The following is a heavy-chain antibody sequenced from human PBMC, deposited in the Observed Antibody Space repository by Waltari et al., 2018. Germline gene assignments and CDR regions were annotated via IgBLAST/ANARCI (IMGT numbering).Heavy chain of an antibody. V-gene: IGHV3-30*02. Sequence: QVQLVESEGGVVQPGGSLRLSCAASGFTFSSYGMHWVRQAQGKGLEWVAFIRYDGSNKYYADSVKGRFTISRDNSKNTLYLQMNSLRAEDTAVYYCAKDSFRTHYYGSGSSWFDPWGQGTLVTVSS. CDR2: IRYDGSNK. J-gene: IGHJ5*02. CDR3: AKDSFRTHYYGSGSSWFDP. CDR1: GFTFSSYG. D-gene: IGHD3-10*01.